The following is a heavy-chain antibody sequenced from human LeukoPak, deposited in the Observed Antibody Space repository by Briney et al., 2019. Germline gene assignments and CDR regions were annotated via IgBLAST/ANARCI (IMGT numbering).Heavy chain of an antibody. CDR1: GGSISSGDYY. J-gene: IGHJ5*02. CDR2: IYYSGST. V-gene: IGHV4-30-4*01. Sequence: PSETLSLTCTVSGGSISSGDYYWSWIRQPPGKGLEWIGYIYYSGSTYYNPSLKSRVTISVDTSKNQFSLKLSSVTAADTAVYYCARKMTYYYGSGIDPWGQGTLVTVSS. D-gene: IGHD3-10*01. CDR3: ARKMTYYYGSGIDP.